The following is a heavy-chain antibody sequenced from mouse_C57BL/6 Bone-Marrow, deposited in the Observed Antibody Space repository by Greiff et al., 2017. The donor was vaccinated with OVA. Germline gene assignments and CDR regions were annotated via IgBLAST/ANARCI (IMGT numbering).Heavy chain of an antibody. CDR1: GYTFTSYW. J-gene: IGHJ1*03. Sequence: VQLQQPGAELVRPGSSVKLSCKASGYTFTSYWMDWVKQRPGQGLEWIGNIYPSDSETHYNQKFKDKATLTVDKSSSTAYMQLSSLTSEDSAVYYCARPGNYWYFDVWGTGTTATVS. CDR2: IYPSDSET. V-gene: IGHV1-61*01. D-gene: IGHD2-1*01. CDR3: ARPGNYWYFDV.